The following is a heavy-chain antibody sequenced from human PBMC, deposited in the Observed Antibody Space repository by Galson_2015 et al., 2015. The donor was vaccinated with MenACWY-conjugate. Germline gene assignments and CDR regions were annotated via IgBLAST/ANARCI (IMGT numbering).Heavy chain of an antibody. J-gene: IGHJ4*02. Sequence: CAISGDSVSSTRAVWNWIRQSPSRGLEWLRRTYYRSKWYNDYAVSVKSRITFNPDTSKNQFSLQLNSVTPEDTALYYCARGLPVSGHTSFDFWGQGTLVTVSS. D-gene: IGHD6-19*01. CDR2: TYYRSKWYN. V-gene: IGHV6-1*01. CDR1: GDSVSSTRAV. CDR3: ARGLPVSGHTSFDF.